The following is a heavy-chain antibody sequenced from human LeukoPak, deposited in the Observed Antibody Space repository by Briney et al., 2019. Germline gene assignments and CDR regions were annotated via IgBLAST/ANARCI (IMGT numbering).Heavy chain of an antibody. V-gene: IGHV3-30*02. J-gene: IGHJ2*01. CDR2: IWYDGSSK. CDR3: AKDREEMTTVWYFDL. CDR1: GFTFSSYG. Sequence: GGSLRLSCAASGFTFSSYGMHWVRQAPGKGLEWVAVIWYDGSSKYYADSVRGRFTISRDNSKNTLYLQMNTLRAEDTAFYYCAKDREEMTTVWYFDLWGRGTLVTVSS. D-gene: IGHD4-11*01.